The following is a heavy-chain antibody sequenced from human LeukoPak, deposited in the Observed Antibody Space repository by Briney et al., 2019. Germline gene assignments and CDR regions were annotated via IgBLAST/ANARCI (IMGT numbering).Heavy chain of an antibody. J-gene: IGHJ4*02. CDR3: ANSEMQITMIPKGWDY. V-gene: IGHV3-23*01. D-gene: IGHD3-22*01. Sequence: GGSLRLSCAASGFTFSSYAMSWVRQAPGKGLEWVSAISGSGGSTYYADSAKGRFTISRDNSKNTLFLQMNSLRAEDTAVYYCANSEMQITMIPKGWDYWGQGTLVTVSS. CDR2: ISGSGGST. CDR1: GFTFSSYA.